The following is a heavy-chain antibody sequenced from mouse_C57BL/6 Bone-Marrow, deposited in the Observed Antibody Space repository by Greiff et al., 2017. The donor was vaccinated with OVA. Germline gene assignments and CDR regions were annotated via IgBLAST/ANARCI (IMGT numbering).Heavy chain of an antibody. D-gene: IGHD1-1*01. Sequence: DVKLVESGGGLVQPGASLRLSCAASGFTFNDYQMSWVRQAPGKAPEWLALIRNKANGYTTEYTASVKGRFTISRDNSQNILYLQMNTLSAEDSATYYCVKAVSSGSSYTWFAYWGQGTLVTVSA. CDR2: IRNKANGYTT. CDR1: GFTFNDYQ. V-gene: IGHV7-4*01. CDR3: VKAVSSGSSYTWFAY. J-gene: IGHJ3*01.